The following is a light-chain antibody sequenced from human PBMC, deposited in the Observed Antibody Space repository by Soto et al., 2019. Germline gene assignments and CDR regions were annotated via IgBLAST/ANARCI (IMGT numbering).Light chain of an antibody. CDR3: SSFTTSSTYV. J-gene: IGLJ1*01. CDR1: SSDVGAHNF. Sequence: QSALTQPASVSGSPGQSITISCTGTSSDVGAHNFVSWYQQHPGKAPKLMIYDVGNRPSGVSNRFSGSKSGNTASLTISGLQAEDEADYYCSSFTTSSTYVFGTGTKVTVL. V-gene: IGLV2-14*01. CDR2: DVG.